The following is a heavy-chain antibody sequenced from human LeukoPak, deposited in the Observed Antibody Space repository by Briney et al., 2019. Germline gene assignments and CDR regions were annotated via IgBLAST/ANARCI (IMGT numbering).Heavy chain of an antibody. D-gene: IGHD3-10*01. V-gene: IGHV4-59*01. CDR2: IYYSGST. CDR3: AGGVHYYGSGSYPYFDY. CDR1: GGSISSYY. Sequence: SETLSLTCTVSGGSISSYYWSWIRQPPGKGLEWIGYIYYSGSTNYNPSLKSRVTISVDTSKNQFSLKLSSVTAADTAVYYCAGGVHYYGSGSYPYFDYWGQGTLVTVSS. J-gene: IGHJ4*02.